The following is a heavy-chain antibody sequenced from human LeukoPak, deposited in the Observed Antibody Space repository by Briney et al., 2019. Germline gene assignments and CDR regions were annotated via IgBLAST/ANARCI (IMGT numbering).Heavy chain of an antibody. Sequence: GGSLRLSCAASGFTFDDYAVHWVRQAPGKGLEWVSGISWNSGSIDYADSVKGRFTISRDNAKSSLYLQMNSLRAEDTALYYCAKDRTGYYYYGMDVWGQGTTVTVSS. V-gene: IGHV3-9*01. CDR1: GFTFDDYA. CDR2: ISWNSGSI. J-gene: IGHJ6*02. CDR3: AKDRTGYYYYGMDV. D-gene: IGHD1-1*01.